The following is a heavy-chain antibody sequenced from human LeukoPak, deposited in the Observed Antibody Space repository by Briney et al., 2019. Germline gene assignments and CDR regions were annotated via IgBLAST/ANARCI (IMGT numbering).Heavy chain of an antibody. Sequence: GESLQISCKGSGYSFTSYWIGWVRQMPGKGLEWMGIIYPGDSDTRYSPSFQGQVTISADKSISTAYLQWSSLKASDTAMYYCAKTNWNSYYFYGMDVWGQRTTVTAPS. CDR1: GYSFTSYW. D-gene: IGHD1-1*01. CDR2: IYPGDSDT. CDR3: AKTNWNSYYFYGMDV. J-gene: IGHJ6*02. V-gene: IGHV5-51*01.